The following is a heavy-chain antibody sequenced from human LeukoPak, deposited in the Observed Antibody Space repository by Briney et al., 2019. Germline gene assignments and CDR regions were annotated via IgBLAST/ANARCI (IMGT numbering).Heavy chain of an antibody. J-gene: IGHJ4*02. V-gene: IGHV5-51*01. D-gene: IGHD5-24*01. Sequence: GESLKISCKGSGYSFTSYWIGWVRQMPGKGLEWMGIIYPGDSDTRYSPSFQGQVTISADKSISTAYLQWSSLKASDTAMYYCARGDFGPEVEMATTYYFDYWGQGTLVTVSS. CDR1: GYSFTSYW. CDR2: IYPGDSDT. CDR3: ARGDFGPEVEMATTYYFDY.